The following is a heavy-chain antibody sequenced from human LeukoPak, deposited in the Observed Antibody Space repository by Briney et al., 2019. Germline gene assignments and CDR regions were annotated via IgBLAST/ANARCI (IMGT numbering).Heavy chain of an antibody. D-gene: IGHD6-19*01. J-gene: IGHJ4*02. CDR2: IIPIFGTA. CDR1: GGTFSSYA. Sequence: ASVKVSCTASGGTFSSYAISWVRQAPGQGLEWMGGIIPIFGTANYAQKFQGRVTITADESTSTAYMELSSLRSEDTAVYYCARDRGSSGWIYYFDYWGQGTLVTVSS. CDR3: ARDRGSSGWIYYFDY. V-gene: IGHV1-69*13.